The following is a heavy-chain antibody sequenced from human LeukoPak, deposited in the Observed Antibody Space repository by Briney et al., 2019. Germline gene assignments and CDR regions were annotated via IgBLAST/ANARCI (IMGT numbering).Heavy chain of an antibody. CDR1: GFTFDDYA. D-gene: IGHD4-23*01. J-gene: IGHJ4*02. Sequence: GGSLRLSCAASGFTFDDYAMHWVRQVPGKGLEWVSGISWNCGSIGYADSVKGRFTISRDNAKNSLYLQMNSLRVEDTALYYCAKEVGTFGYWGQGTLVTVSS. CDR2: ISWNCGSI. CDR3: AKEVGTFGY. V-gene: IGHV3-9*01.